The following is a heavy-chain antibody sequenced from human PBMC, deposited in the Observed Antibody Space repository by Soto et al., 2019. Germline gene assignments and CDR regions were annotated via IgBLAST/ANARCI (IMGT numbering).Heavy chain of an antibody. CDR3: AKDNGDYELLWYFDL. CDR2: ISGSGGST. Sequence: PGGSLRLSCAASGFTFSSYAMSWVRQAPGKGLEWVSAISGSGGSTYYADSVKGRFTISRDNSKNTLYLQMNSLRAEDTAVYYCAKDNGDYELLWYFDLWGRGTLVTVSS. J-gene: IGHJ2*01. V-gene: IGHV3-23*01. D-gene: IGHD4-17*01. CDR1: GFTFSSYA.